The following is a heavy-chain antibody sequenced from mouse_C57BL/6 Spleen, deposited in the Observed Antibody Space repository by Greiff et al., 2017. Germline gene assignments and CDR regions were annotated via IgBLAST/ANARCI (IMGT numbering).Heavy chain of an antibody. CDR1: GYTFTSYW. V-gene: IGHV1-53*01. D-gene: IGHD1-1*01. Sequence: QVQLQQPGTELVKPGASVKLSCKASGYTFTSYWMHWVKQRPGQGLEWIGNINPSNGGTNYNEKFKSKATLTVDKSSSTAYMQLSSLTSEDSAVYYCARTVPYYGSSYGAMDYWGQGTSVTVSS. CDR3: ARTVPYYGSSYGAMDY. J-gene: IGHJ4*01. CDR2: INPSNGGT.